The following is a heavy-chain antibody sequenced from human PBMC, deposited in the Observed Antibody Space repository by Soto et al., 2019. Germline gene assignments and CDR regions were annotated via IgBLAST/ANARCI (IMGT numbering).Heavy chain of an antibody. CDR2: IIPIFGTA. CDR1: GCNFSSYA. J-gene: IGHJ6*02. CDR3: ARAYGDYVRDYYYYCMDV. Sequence: QVQLVQSGAEVKKPGSSVKVSCKASGCNFSSYAISWVRQAPGQGLEWMGGIIPIFGTANYAQKFQGRVTITADDSTRTADMELSSLRSEATAVYYCARAYGDYVRDYYYYCMDVWGQGTTVTVSS. V-gene: IGHV1-69*01. D-gene: IGHD4-17*01.